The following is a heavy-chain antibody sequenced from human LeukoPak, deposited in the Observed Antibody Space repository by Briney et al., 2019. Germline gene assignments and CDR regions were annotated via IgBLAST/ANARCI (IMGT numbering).Heavy chain of an antibody. J-gene: IGHJ5*02. CDR2: INHSGST. Sequence: SETLSLTCAVNGGSFSGYYWSWIRQPPGKGLEWIGEINHSGSTNYNPSLKSRVTISVDTSKNQFSLKLSSVTAAYTAVYYCARIQLWSTTWFDPWGQGTLVTVSS. D-gene: IGHD5-18*01. CDR3: ARIQLWSTTWFDP. CDR1: GGSFSGYY. V-gene: IGHV4-34*01.